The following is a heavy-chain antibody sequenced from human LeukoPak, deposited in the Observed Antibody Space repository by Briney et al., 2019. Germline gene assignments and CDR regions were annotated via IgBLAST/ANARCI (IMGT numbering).Heavy chain of an antibody. V-gene: IGHV4-59*11. CDR3: ARASEGPFDY. CDR1: GGSISSHY. D-gene: IGHD1-14*01. J-gene: IGHJ4*02. Sequence: SETLSLTCTVSGGSISSHYWSWIRQPPGKGLEWIGYIYYSGSNNYNPSLKSRVTISVDTSKNQFSLKLSSVTAADTAVYYCARASEGPFDYWGQGTLVTVSS. CDR2: IYYSGSN.